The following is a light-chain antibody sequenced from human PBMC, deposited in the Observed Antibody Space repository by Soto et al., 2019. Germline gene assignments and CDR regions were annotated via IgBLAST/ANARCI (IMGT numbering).Light chain of an antibody. V-gene: IGLV1-36*01. J-gene: IGLJ3*02. CDR3: AVWDDSLHGLV. Sequence: QSVLTQPPSVSDAPRQRVTISCSGSSSNIGNNAVNWYQHLPGKAPKLLIYFDDLLPSGVSDRFSGSKSGTSASLAISGLQSEDEADYYCAVWDDSLHGLVFGGGTQLTVL. CDR2: FDD. CDR1: SSNIGNNA.